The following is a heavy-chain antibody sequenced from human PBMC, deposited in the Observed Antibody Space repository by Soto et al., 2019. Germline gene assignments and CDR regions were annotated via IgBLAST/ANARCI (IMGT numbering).Heavy chain of an antibody. D-gene: IGHD6-13*01. CDR3: AKENQHLVHDY. CDR1: GFTFRNYG. J-gene: IGHJ4*02. CDR2: ISHDGSDK. Sequence: LRLSCAASGFTFRNYGMHWVRQAPGKGLEWVAVISHDGSDKYYADSMKGRFIISRDNSENTLFLNMNSLKPEDTAVYYCAKENQHLVHDYWGQGTLLTVSS. V-gene: IGHV3-30*18.